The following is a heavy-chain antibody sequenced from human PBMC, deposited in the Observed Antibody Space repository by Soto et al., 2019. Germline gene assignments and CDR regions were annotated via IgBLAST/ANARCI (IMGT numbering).Heavy chain of an antibody. Sequence: DVQLSESGGDLVQPGGSVRLSCAASGFAFRSYAMTWVRQAPGKGLEWVSLISGSADSTHYSDSVKGRFTISRDNSNSAVYLQMDSLRIEDTVIYYCTTVSGFWNGHFDYWGQGALVTVSS. CDR3: TTVSGFWNGHFDY. V-gene: IGHV3-23*01. CDR1: GFAFRSYA. D-gene: IGHD3-3*01. CDR2: ISGSADST. J-gene: IGHJ4*02.